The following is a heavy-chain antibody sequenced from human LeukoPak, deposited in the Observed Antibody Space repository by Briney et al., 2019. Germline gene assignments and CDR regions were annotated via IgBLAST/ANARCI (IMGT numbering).Heavy chain of an antibody. J-gene: IGHJ4*02. V-gene: IGHV3-48*04. CDR1: GFTFSSYA. CDR3: ARLRGAVTGTDPFDY. D-gene: IGHD6-19*01. Sequence: GGSLRLSCVASGFTFSSYALSWVRQAPGKGLEWVSYIDGAGSTIHYADSVKGRFTISRDNAKKSLNLQMNSLRADDTAVYYCARLRGAVTGTDPFDYWGQGTLVTVSS. CDR2: IDGAGSTI.